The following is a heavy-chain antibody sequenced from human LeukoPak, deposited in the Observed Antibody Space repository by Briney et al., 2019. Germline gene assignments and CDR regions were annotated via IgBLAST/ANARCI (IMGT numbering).Heavy chain of an antibody. CDR1: GGSVSSYY. V-gene: IGHV4-59*02. J-gene: IGHJ5*02. D-gene: IGHD1-1*01. CDR2: ISYSGST. Sequence: SETLSLTCTVSGGSVSSYYWSWIRQPPGKGLEWIGYISYSGSTNFNPSLKSRVTISVDTSKNQFSLKLSSVTAADTAVYYCAREGTAGTNLNWFDPWGQGTLVTVSS. CDR3: AREGTAGTNLNWFDP.